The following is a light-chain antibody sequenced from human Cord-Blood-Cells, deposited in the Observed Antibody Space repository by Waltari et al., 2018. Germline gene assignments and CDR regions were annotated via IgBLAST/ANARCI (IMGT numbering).Light chain of an antibody. Sequence: EIVLTQSPATLSLSPGARATLSCRASQSVSSYLAWYQQKPGQALRLLIYDASNRAPCIPARFISSGSGTDFTPPTSSLEPEDVAVYYCHQRNNAILTFGPGTKVEIK. CDR1: QSVSSY. J-gene: IGKJ3*01. CDR3: HQRNNAILT. V-gene: IGKV3-11*01. CDR2: DAS.